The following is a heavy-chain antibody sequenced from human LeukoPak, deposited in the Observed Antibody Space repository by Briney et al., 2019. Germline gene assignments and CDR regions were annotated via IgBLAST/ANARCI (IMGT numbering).Heavy chain of an antibody. CDR2: ISSSGSTI. CDR3: ASEWYSSGYYPYFDY. J-gene: IGHJ4*02. Sequence: GGSLRLSCAASEFSVGSNYMTWVRQAPGKGLEWVSYISSSGSTIYYADSVKGRFTISRDNAKNSLYLQMNSLRAEDTAVYYCASEWYSSGYYPYFDYWGQGTLVTVSS. D-gene: IGHD3-22*01. CDR1: EFSVGSNY. V-gene: IGHV3-48*03.